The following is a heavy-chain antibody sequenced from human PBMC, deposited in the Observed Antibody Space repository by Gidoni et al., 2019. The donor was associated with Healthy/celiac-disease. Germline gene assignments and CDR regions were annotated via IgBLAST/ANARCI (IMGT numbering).Heavy chain of an antibody. V-gene: IGHV5-10-1*03. CDR3: AGHSHYCSGGSCGDFDY. CDR2: IDPSDSYT. Sequence: EVQLVQSGAEVNKPGESLRISCKGSGYSFTSYWISWVRQMPGKGLEWMGRIDPSDSYTNYSPSFQGHVTISADKSISTAYLQWSSLKASDTAMYYCAGHSHYCSGGSCGDFDYWGQGTLVTVSS. J-gene: IGHJ4*02. D-gene: IGHD2-15*01. CDR1: GYSFTSYW.